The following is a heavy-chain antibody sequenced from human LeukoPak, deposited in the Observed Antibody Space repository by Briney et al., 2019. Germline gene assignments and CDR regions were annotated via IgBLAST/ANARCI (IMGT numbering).Heavy chain of an antibody. Sequence: SETLSLTCTVSGGSISSSSYYWGWIRQPPGKGLEWIGSIYYSGSTYYNPSLKSRVTISVDTSKNQFSLKLSSVTAADTAVYYCARIAMVTYWGQGTLVTVSS. CDR3: ARIAMVTY. V-gene: IGHV4-39*01. CDR2: IYYSGST. J-gene: IGHJ4*02. CDR1: GGSISSSSYY. D-gene: IGHD5-18*01.